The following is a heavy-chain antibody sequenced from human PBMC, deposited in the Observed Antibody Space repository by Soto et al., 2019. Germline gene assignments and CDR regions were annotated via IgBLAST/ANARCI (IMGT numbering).Heavy chain of an antibody. Sequence: QVQLVQSGAEVRKPGSSVKVSCEASGGSFNNYVISWLRQAPGQGLEWMGGIIPNYEAANYAQKFRGRLTITADKATNTAYMELNSLRPEDTATYYCARDGNAGTLYGAFDIWGQGTTVIVS. D-gene: IGHD4-17*01. CDR3: ARDGNAGTLYGAFDI. CDR1: GGSFNNYV. J-gene: IGHJ3*02. V-gene: IGHV1-69*06. CDR2: IIPNYEAA.